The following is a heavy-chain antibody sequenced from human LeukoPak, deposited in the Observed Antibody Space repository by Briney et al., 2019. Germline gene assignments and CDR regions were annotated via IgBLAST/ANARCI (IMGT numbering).Heavy chain of an antibody. Sequence: ASVKVSCKASGGTFSSYAISWVRQAPGQGLEWMGWINPNSGGTNYAQKFQGRVTMTRDTSISTAYMELSRLRSDDTAVYYCARFGSSGYDYWGQGTLVTVSS. CDR2: INPNSGGT. V-gene: IGHV1-2*02. CDR3: ARFGSSGYDY. D-gene: IGHD3-22*01. CDR1: GGTFSSYA. J-gene: IGHJ4*02.